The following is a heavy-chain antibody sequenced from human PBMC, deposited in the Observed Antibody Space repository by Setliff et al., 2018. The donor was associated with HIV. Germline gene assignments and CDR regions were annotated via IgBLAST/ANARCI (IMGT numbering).Heavy chain of an antibody. CDR1: GGSISISSHY. CDR2: IYHSGIT. D-gene: IGHD3-16*01. V-gene: IGHV4-39*01. CDR3: ARYISLLGGPVGDVFDI. J-gene: IGHJ3*02. Sequence: ETLSLTCTVSGGSISISSHYWGWIRQPPGKGLEWIGRIYHSGITYYNASLKSRVSISVDTSKNQFSVKLNSVTAADTAVYYCARYISLLGGPVGDVFDIWGQGTMVTVSS.